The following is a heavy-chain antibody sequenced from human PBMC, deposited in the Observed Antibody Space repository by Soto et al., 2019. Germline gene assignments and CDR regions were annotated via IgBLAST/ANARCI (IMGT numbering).Heavy chain of an antibody. Sequence: GSLRLSCAASGFTFSSYGMQWVRQAPGKGLEWVAVISYDGSNKYYADSVKGRFTISRDNSKNTLYLQMNSLRAEDTAVYYCAKTGIVRGVMSPGYYYYGMDVWGQGTTVTVSS. D-gene: IGHD3-10*02. CDR3: AKTGIVRGVMSPGYYYYGMDV. CDR2: ISYDGSNK. V-gene: IGHV3-30*18. CDR1: GFTFSSYG. J-gene: IGHJ6*02.